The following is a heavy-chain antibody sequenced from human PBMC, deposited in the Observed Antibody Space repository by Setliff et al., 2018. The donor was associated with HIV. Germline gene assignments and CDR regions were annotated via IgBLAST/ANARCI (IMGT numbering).Heavy chain of an antibody. D-gene: IGHD3-22*01. CDR2: IYYGRRA. CDR3: ARDFTYDNRGSLTRFAMDV. Sequence: SETLSLTCSVSGGSITSYSWNWIRHVPGKEVEWIGNIYYGRRANHKPSPKSRVTISADWHRNQFSLELRSVTAADTAVYYCARDFTYDNRGSLTRFAMDVWGQGITVTVSS. V-gene: IGHV4-59*01. J-gene: IGHJ6*02. CDR1: GGSITSYS.